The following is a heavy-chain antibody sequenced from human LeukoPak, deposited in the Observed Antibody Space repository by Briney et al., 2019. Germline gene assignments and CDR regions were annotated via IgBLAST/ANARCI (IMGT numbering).Heavy chain of an antibody. CDR1: GGSISSSSYY. Sequence: SETLSLTCTVSGGSISSSSYYWGWIRQPPGKGLEWIGSIYYSGSTYYNPSLKSRVTISVDTSKNQFSLKPSSVTAADTAVYYCARELYYYDSSGYYSDIWGQGTMVTVSS. V-gene: IGHV4-39*07. CDR3: ARELYYYDSSGYYSDI. J-gene: IGHJ3*02. CDR2: IYYSGST. D-gene: IGHD3-22*01.